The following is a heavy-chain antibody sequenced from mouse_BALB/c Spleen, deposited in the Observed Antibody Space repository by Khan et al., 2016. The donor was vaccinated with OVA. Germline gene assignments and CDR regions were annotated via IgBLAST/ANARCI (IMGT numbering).Heavy chain of an antibody. CDR3: TRHGSTSWFAY. J-gene: IGHJ3*01. CDR1: GYSFSTYY. D-gene: IGHD1-1*01. CDR2: IDPFNGGA. V-gene: IGHV1S135*01. Sequence: IQLVQSGPELMKPGASVKISCKAFGYSFSTYYIHWVTRSHGKTLEWIGYIDPFNGGATYNQKFKDKATLTVDKSSSTAYMHLASLTSEDSAVYYCTRHGSTSWFAYWGQGTLVTVSA.